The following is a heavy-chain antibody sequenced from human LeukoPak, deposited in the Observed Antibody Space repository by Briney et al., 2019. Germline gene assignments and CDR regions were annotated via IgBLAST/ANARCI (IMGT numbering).Heavy chain of an antibody. CDR1: GGSISSSSYY. CDR2: INHSGST. V-gene: IGHV4-39*07. Sequence: SETLSLTCTVSGGSISSSSYYWSWIRQPPGKGLEWIGEINHSGSTNYNPSLKSRVTISVDTSKNQFSLKLSSVTAADTAVYYCARAGGGARTWMYYYYYYMDVWGKGTTVTVSS. D-gene: IGHD1-26*01. J-gene: IGHJ6*03. CDR3: ARAGGGARTWMYYYYYYMDV.